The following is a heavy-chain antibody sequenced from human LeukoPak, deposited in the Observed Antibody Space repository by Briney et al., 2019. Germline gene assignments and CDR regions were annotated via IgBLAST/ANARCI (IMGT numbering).Heavy chain of an antibody. CDR3: ARYLPAVDAFDI. CDR2: IIPIFGTA. Sequence: GASVKVSCKASGGTFSSYAISWVRQAPGPGLEWMGGIIPIFGTANYAQKFQGRVTITTDESTSTAYMELSSLRSEDTAVYYCARYLPAVDAFDIWGQGTMVTVSS. J-gene: IGHJ3*02. V-gene: IGHV1-69*05. CDR1: GGTFSSYA. D-gene: IGHD2-2*01.